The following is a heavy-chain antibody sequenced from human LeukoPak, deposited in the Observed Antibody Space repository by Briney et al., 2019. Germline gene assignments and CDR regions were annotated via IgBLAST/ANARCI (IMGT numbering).Heavy chain of an antibody. Sequence: SETLSLTCAVYGGSFSGYYWSWLRQPPGKGLEGIGEINHSGSTNYNPSLKSRVTISVDTSKNQFSLKLSSVTAADTAVYYCARGRGAAAGPRCMDVWGKGTTVTVSS. J-gene: IGHJ6*03. CDR2: INHSGST. CDR1: GGSFSGYY. V-gene: IGHV4-34*01. CDR3: ARGRGAAAGPRCMDV. D-gene: IGHD6-13*01.